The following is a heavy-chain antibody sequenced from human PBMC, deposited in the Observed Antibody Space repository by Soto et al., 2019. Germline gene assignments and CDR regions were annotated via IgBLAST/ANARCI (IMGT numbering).Heavy chain of an antibody. CDR1: NGSISSNYY. D-gene: IGHD2-2*02. V-gene: IGHV4-59*01. CDR2: IYYSGST. CDR3: ARGSAIVPV. Sequence: PSETLSLTCTVSNGSISSNYYWSWIRQPPGKGLEWIGYIYYSGSTNYNPSLKSRVTISVDTSKNQFSLKLSSVTAADTAVYYCARGSAIVPVWGQGTLVTVSS. J-gene: IGHJ4*02.